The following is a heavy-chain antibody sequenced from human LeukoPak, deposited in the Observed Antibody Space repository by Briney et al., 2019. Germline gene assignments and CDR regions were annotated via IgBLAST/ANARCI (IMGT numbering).Heavy chain of an antibody. Sequence: GGSLRLSCAASGFTFSSYAMTWVRQAPGKGLEWVSGISGSGGNTYYADSVKGRFTISRDNSKNTLYLQMNSLRAEDTAVYYCAKDLTYSGSSSDYWGQGTLVTVSS. D-gene: IGHD1-26*01. J-gene: IGHJ4*02. V-gene: IGHV3-23*01. CDR1: GFTFSSYA. CDR2: ISGSGGNT. CDR3: AKDLTYSGSSSDY.